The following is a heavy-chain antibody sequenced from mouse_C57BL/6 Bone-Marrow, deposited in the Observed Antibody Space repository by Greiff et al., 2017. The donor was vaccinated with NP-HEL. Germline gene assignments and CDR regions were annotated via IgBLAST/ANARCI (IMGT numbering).Heavy chain of an antibody. CDR3: ARGCYGSTYWYFDV. CDR1: GYTFTDYN. Sequence: EVQLQQSGPELVKPGASVKMSCKASGYTFTDYNMHWVKQSHGKSLEWIGYINPNNGGTSYNQKFKGKATLTVNKSSSTAYMELRSLTSEDSAVYYCARGCYGSTYWYFDVWGTGTTVTVSS. J-gene: IGHJ1*03. V-gene: IGHV1-22*01. CDR2: INPNNGGT. D-gene: IGHD1-1*01.